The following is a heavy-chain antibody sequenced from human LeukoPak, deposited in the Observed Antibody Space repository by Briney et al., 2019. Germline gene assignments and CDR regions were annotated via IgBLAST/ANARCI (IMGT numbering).Heavy chain of an antibody. J-gene: IGHJ4*02. CDR1: GGSISSYY. V-gene: IGHV4-59*01. CDR3: ASGTYDSSGYYSDY. Sequence: PSETLSLTCTVSGGSISSYYWSWIRQPPGKGLEWIGYIYYSGSTNYNPSLKSRVTISVDTSKNQFSLKLSSVTAADTAVYYYASGTYDSSGYYSDYWGQGTLVTVSS. D-gene: IGHD3-22*01. CDR2: IYYSGST.